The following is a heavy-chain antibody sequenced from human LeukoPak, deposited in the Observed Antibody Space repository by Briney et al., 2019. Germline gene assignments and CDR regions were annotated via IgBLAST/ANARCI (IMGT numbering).Heavy chain of an antibody. CDR2: FDTEDGET. CDR1: GYTLTELS. Sequence: ASVKVSCKVSGYTLTELSMHWVRQAPGKGLEWMAGFDTEDGETIYAQKFQGRVTMTEDTSTDTAYMELSSLRSEDTAVYYCATDPPSSYYYDSSGYYWYNWFDPWGQGTLVTVSS. J-gene: IGHJ5*02. CDR3: ATDPPSSYYYDSSGYYWYNWFDP. V-gene: IGHV1-24*01. D-gene: IGHD3-22*01.